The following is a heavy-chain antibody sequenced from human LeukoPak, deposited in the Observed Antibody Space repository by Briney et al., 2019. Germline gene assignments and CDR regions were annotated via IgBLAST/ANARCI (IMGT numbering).Heavy chain of an antibody. CDR1: GFTSSSSW. V-gene: IGHV3-74*01. CDR3: AGGRLVAASKAVAIDY. J-gene: IGHJ4*02. D-gene: IGHD5-12*01. Sequence: VGYLRPSSAASGFTSSSSWLHWVRQAPGKGLVWVSRINERGSSTSYADSVKGRFTISRDNAKNTLYLQMNSLRADDTAVYYCAGGRLVAASKAVAIDYWGQATLVTVSS. CDR2: INERGSST.